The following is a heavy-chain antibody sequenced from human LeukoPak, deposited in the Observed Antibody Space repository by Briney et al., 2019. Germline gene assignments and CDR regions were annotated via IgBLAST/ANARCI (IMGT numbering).Heavy chain of an antibody. Sequence: PGGSLRLSCAASGFTFSSYAMHWVRQAPGKGLEWVSAISGSGGGTYYADSVKGRFTISRDNSKNTLYLQMNSLRAEDTAVYYCVRDRHDYYRGNFDYWGQGTLVTVSS. CDR1: GFTFSSYA. D-gene: IGHD1-26*01. J-gene: IGHJ4*02. V-gene: IGHV3-23*01. CDR2: ISGSGGGT. CDR3: VRDRHDYYRGNFDY.